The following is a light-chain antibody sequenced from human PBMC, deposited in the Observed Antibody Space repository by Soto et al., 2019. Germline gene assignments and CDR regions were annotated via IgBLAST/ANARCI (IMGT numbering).Light chain of an antibody. V-gene: IGKV3-20*01. CDR3: QQYGRSPLT. J-gene: IGKJ1*01. CDR2: GAS. Sequence: VLPQSPDTLSLSPGDRATLSCRASQSVRSTFLAWYQQKPGQAPRLLIYGASNRAAGIPERFSGSASGTEFTLTISRLEPDDSGVYYCQQYGRSPLTFGQGTKVEIK. CDR1: QSVRSTF.